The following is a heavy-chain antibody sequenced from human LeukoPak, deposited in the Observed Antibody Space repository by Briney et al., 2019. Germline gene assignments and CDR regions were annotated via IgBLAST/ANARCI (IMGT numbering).Heavy chain of an antibody. J-gene: IGHJ6*02. Sequence: SETLSLTCTVSGGSISSYYWSWIRQPAGKGLEWIGRIYTSGSTNYNPSLKSRVTMSVDTSKNQFSLKLSSVTAADTAVYYCARYPEYSSSQYYYYYYGMDVWGQGTTVTVSS. CDR1: GGSISSYY. CDR2: IYTSGST. V-gene: IGHV4-4*07. CDR3: ARYPEYSSSQYYYYYYGMDV. D-gene: IGHD6-6*01.